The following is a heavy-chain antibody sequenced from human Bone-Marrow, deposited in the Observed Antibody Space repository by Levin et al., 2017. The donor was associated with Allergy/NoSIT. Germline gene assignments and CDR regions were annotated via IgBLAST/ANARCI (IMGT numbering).Heavy chain of an antibody. D-gene: IGHD4-11*01. CDR1: GFTFEDYG. CDR2: ISWNGLSS. CDR3: TAGQYQPPTFEF. J-gene: IGHJ4*02. V-gene: IGHV3-20*04. Sequence: GGSLRLSCAASGFTFEDYGMSWVRQVPGRGLEWVSRISWNGLSSGYRDSVKGRFTISRDNAKNSLFLEMGSLRAEDTAFYYCTAGQYQPPTFEFWGQGILVTVSS.